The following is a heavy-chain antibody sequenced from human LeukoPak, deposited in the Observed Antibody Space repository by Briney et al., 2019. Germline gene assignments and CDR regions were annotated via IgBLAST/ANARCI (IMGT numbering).Heavy chain of an antibody. Sequence: GGSLRLSCAASGFTFSSYSMNWVRQAPGKGLEWVSYISSSSSTIYYADSVKGRFTISRDNAKNSLYLQMNSLRAEDTAVYYCARAFLTRAEYFQHWGRGTLVTVSS. CDR1: GFTFSSYS. CDR2: ISSSSSTI. CDR3: ARAFLTRAEYFQH. V-gene: IGHV3-48*01. J-gene: IGHJ1*01.